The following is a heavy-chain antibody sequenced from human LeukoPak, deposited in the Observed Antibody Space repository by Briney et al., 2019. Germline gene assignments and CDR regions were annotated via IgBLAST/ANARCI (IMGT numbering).Heavy chain of an antibody. CDR3: AGYNCSSTTCYTGGFDY. V-gene: IGHV3-23*01. CDR1: GFTFSSYA. CDR2: ISGSGAST. J-gene: IGHJ4*02. Sequence: GGSLRLSCAASGFTFSSYAMSWVRQAPGKGLEWVSAISGSGASTYYADSVKGRFTISRDSSKNTLYLQMNSLTAEDTAVYYCAGYNCSSTTCYTGGFDYWGQGTLVTVSS. D-gene: IGHD2-2*02.